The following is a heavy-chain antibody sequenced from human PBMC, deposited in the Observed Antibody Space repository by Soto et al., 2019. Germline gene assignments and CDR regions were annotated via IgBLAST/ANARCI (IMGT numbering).Heavy chain of an antibody. V-gene: IGHV4-59*01. D-gene: IGHD2-15*01. J-gene: IGHJ6*02. CDR2: IYYSGST. CDR1: GGSISSYY. CDR3: ARAWILGYCSGGSCYAPYGMDV. Sequence: SETLSLTCTVSGGSISSYYWSWIRQPPGKGLEWIGYIYYSGSTNYNPSLKSRVTISVDTSKNQFSLKLSSVTAADTAVYYCARAWILGYCSGGSCYAPYGMDVWGQGTTVTVS.